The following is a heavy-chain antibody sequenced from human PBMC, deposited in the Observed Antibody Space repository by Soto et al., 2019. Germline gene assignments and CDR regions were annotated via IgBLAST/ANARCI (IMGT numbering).Heavy chain of an antibody. CDR2: ISYDGSNK. CDR1: GFTCSSYA. CDR3: ARDPSNDY. Sequence: QVQLVESGGGVVQPGRSLRLSCAASGFTCSSYAMHWVRQAPGKGLEWVAVISYDGSNKYYADSVKGRFTISRDNSKNTLYLQMNSLRAEDTAVYYCARDPSNDYWGQGTLVTVSS. V-gene: IGHV3-30-3*01. J-gene: IGHJ4*02.